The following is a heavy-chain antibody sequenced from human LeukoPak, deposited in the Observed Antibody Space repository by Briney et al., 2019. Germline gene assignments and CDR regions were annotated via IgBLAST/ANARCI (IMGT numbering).Heavy chain of an antibody. D-gene: IGHD3-16*01. CDR1: GFTLSIYW. CDR3: ARGENTYIDY. V-gene: IGHV3-74*01. CDR2: ISSEGSST. Sequence: GGSLRLSCAASGFTLSIYWIHWVSHAPGKGLVCVSRISSEGSSTTYADSVKGRFTISRDNAKDTLYLQMNSLRAEDTAVYYCARGENTYIDYWGQGTLVTVSS. J-gene: IGHJ4*02.